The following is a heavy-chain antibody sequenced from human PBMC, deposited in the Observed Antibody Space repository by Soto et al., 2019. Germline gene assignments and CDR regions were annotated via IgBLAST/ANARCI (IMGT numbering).Heavy chain of an antibody. CDR2: IIPIFGTA. D-gene: IGHD6-13*01. CDR3: ARDFSSSWYYFDY. CDR1: GGTFSSYS. J-gene: IGHJ4*02. V-gene: IGHV1-69*06. Sequence: SVKVSCKASGGTFSSYSISWVRQAPGQGLEWMGGIIPIFGTANYAQKFQGRVTITADKSTSTAYMELSSLRSEDTAVYYCARDFSSSWYYFDYWGQGTLVTVST.